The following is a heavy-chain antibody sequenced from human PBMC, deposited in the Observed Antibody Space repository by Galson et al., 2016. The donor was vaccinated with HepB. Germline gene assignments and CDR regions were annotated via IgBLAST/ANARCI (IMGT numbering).Heavy chain of an antibody. Sequence: SLRLSCAAPGFRFDYIGMGWLRQAPGKGLEWVSGINWSGDTTGYADSVEGRFTISRDNAKNSLFLQMNSLRAEDTAFYYCARGGATPGQWLDNWFDPWGQGTLVIVSS. J-gene: IGHJ5*02. V-gene: IGHV3-20*04. CDR1: GFRFDYIG. CDR2: INWSGDTT. CDR3: ARGGATPGQWLDNWFDP. D-gene: IGHD6-19*01.